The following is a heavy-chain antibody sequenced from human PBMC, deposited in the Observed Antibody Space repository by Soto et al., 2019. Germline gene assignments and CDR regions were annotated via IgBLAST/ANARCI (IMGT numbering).Heavy chain of an antibody. CDR3: AREVGWLQTQYYFDY. CDR1: GGTFSSYA. Sequence: QVQLVQSGAEVKKPGSSVKVSCKASGGTFSSYAISWVRQAPGQGLEWMGGIIPIFGTANYAQKFQGRVTITGDESKSTAYMELSSLRSEDTAVYYCAREVGWLQTQYYFDYWGQGTLVTVSS. CDR2: IIPIFGTA. D-gene: IGHD5-12*01. V-gene: IGHV1-69*12. J-gene: IGHJ4*02.